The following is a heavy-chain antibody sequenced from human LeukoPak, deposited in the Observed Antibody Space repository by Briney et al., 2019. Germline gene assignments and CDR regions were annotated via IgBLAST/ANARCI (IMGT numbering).Heavy chain of an antibody. CDR2: MNPNSGNT. J-gene: IGHJ4*02. D-gene: IGHD2-15*01. CDR1: GYTFTSYD. Sequence: ASVKVSCKASGYTFTSYDINWVRQATGQGLEWMGWMNPNSGNTAYAQKIQGRVTMTRNTSISTAYMELSSLRSEDTAVYYCASSVYCSGGSCYSSFDYWGQGTLVTVSS. V-gene: IGHV1-8*01. CDR3: ASSVYCSGGSCYSSFDY.